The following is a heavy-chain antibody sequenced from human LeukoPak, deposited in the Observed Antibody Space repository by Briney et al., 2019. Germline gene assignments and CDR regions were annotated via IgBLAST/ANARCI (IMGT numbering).Heavy chain of an antibody. J-gene: IGHJ4*02. V-gene: IGHV3-23*01. CDR3: AKAQEAYCGGDCCFDY. D-gene: IGHD2-21*02. Sequence: QPGGSLRLSCAASGFTFSSYAMSWVRQAPGKGLEWVSAISGSGGSTYYADSVKGRFTISRDNSKNTLYLQMNSLRAEDTAVYYCAKAQEAYCGGDCCFDYWGQGTLVTVSS. CDR1: GFTFSSYA. CDR2: ISGSGGST.